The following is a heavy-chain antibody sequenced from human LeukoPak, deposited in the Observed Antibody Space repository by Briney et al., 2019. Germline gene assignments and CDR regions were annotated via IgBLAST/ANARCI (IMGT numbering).Heavy chain of an antibody. J-gene: IGHJ4*02. Sequence: GGSLRLSCAASGFTFSSYWMSWVRQAPGKGLGWVANIKQDGSEKYYVDSVKGRFTISRDNAKNSLYLQMNSLRAEDTAVYYCARVRSGWSFDYWGQGTLVTVSS. D-gene: IGHD6-19*01. CDR3: ARVRSGWSFDY. CDR1: GFTFSSYW. V-gene: IGHV3-7*01. CDR2: IKQDGSEK.